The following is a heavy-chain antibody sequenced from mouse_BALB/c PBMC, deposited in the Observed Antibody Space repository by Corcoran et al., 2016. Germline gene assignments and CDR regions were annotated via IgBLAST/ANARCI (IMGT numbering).Heavy chain of an antibody. D-gene: IGHD1-2*01. CDR2: ISYDGSN. V-gene: IGHV3-6*02. CDR1: GYTINSGYY. J-gene: IGHJ2*01. CDR3: ATLLRPFDY. Sequence: DVQLQESGPELVKPSESLSLTCSVTGYTINSGYYWNGIRQFPGNKLEWMGYISYDGSNNYNPTLKNRISITRDTSKNQFFLKLNSVTTEDTATYYCATLLRPFDYWGQGTTLPVSS.